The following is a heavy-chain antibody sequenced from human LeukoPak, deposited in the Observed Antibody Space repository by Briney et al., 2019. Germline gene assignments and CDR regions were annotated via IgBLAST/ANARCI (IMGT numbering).Heavy chain of an antibody. CDR1: GITFSTSD. J-gene: IGHJ6*02. D-gene: IGHD6-13*01. V-gene: IGHV3-13*01. CDR3: ARGSVRVGMDV. Sequence: GGSLSLSCEASGITFSTSDMHWVRHAPGKGLEWVSVIGTAGDTYYADSVKGRFTISRENAKNSLYLQMNRLTAGDTAVYYCARGSVRVGMDVWGQGTTVTVSS. CDR2: IGTAGDT.